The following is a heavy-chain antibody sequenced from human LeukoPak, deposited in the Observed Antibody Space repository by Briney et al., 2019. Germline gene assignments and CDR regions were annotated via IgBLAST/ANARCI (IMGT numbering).Heavy chain of an antibody. CDR3: ASMYYDYVWGSYRLLDY. J-gene: IGHJ4*02. CDR1: GFTFSSYS. Sequence: GGSLRLSCAASGFTFSSYSMNWVRQAPGKGLEWVSSISSSSSYIYYADSVKGRFTISRDNAKNSLYLQMNSLRAEDTAVYYCASMYYDYVWGSYRLLDYWGQGTLVTVSS. V-gene: IGHV3-21*01. D-gene: IGHD3-16*02. CDR2: ISSSSSYI.